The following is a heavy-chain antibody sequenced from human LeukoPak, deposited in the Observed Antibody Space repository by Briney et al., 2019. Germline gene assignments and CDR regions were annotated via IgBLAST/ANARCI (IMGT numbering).Heavy chain of an antibody. V-gene: IGHV3-23*01. CDR3: AKGVNYFVLEY. Sequence: PGGSLRLSCVVSGFTFSSFAVSWVRQAPGKGLEWVSAISPSGGITYYEDSVKGRFTISRDNSKNTLYLQMNSLRAEDTAVYYCAKGVNYFVLEYWGQGTLVTISS. D-gene: IGHD3-10*02. CDR2: ISPSGGIT. CDR1: GFTFSSFA. J-gene: IGHJ4*02.